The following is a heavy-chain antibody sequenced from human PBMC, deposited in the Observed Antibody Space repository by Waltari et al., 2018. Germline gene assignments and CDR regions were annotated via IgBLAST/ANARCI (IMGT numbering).Heavy chain of an antibody. J-gene: IGHJ4*02. CDR1: GLTFSNFA. Sequence: QVQLVESGGGVVQPGGSLRLSCAASGLTFSNFAMHWVRQTPARGREWVAIIRFDGTTAYYTDSVTGRFIVSRDNSDNRCYLEMNSLRPEDTAVYYCATPFYNWDDPLHSWGQGTLVTVSS. CDR2: IRFDGTTA. CDR3: ATPFYNWDDPLHS. D-gene: IGHD1-20*01. V-gene: IGHV3-30*02.